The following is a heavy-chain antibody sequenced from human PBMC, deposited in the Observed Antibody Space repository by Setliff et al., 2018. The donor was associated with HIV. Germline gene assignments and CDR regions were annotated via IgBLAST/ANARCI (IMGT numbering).Heavy chain of an antibody. J-gene: IGHJ5*02. CDR1: GGTFSNYG. D-gene: IGHD2-2*01. CDR3: ARDFGGYCSSMSCPGLFDP. CDR2: IIPISGTA. Sequence: GASVKVSCKASGGTFSNYGMIWVRQAPGQGLEWMGGIIPISGTANYAQKFQGRVTITTDESTSTAYMELSGLRSEDTAVYYCARDFGGYCSSMSCPGLFDPWGQGTLVTVSS. V-gene: IGHV1-69*05.